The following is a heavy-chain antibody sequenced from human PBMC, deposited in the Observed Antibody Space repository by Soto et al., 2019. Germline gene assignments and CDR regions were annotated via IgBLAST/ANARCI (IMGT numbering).Heavy chain of an antibody. D-gene: IGHD1-26*01. V-gene: IGHV4-30-4*01. CDR3: ARGKGVDGSNYLDN. CDR1: GVPISTDDYY. Sequence: PSETLSLTCTVSGVPISTDDYYWTWIRQPPGKGLEWIGYIYYSGSTYYNWSLKSRVTISIDTSKNQFSLNLRTVTAADTAVYYCARGKGVDGSNYLDNWGQGTLVTVSS. J-gene: IGHJ4*02. CDR2: IYYSGST.